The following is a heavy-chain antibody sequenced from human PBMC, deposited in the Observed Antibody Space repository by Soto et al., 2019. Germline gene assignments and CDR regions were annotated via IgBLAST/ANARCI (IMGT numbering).Heavy chain of an antibody. Sequence: QVQLVQSGAEVKKPGSSVKVSCKASGGTFSSYAISWVRQAPGQGLEWMGGIIPIFGTANYAQKCQGRVTITADESTSTAYMELSSMRSEDTAVYYCFIYCTNGVCYIPSHSYYGMDVWGQGTTVTVSS. CDR1: GGTFSSYA. CDR2: IIPIFGTA. V-gene: IGHV1-69*01. J-gene: IGHJ6*02. D-gene: IGHD2-8*01. CDR3: FIYCTNGVCYIPSHSYYGMDV.